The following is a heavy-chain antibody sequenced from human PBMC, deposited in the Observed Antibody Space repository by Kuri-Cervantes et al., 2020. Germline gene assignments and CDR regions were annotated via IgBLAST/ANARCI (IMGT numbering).Heavy chain of an antibody. V-gene: IGHV3-21*01. CDR3: ARDLGLGYSSGWYAGYGMDV. J-gene: IGHJ6*02. CDR1: GFTFSSYS. D-gene: IGHD6-19*01. CDR2: ISSSSSYI. Sequence: ETLSLTCAASGFTFSSYSMNWVRQAPGKGLEWVSSISSSSSYIYYADSVKGRFTISRDNSKNTLYLQMNSLRAEDTAVYYCARDLGLGYSSGWYAGYGMDVWGQGTTVTVSS.